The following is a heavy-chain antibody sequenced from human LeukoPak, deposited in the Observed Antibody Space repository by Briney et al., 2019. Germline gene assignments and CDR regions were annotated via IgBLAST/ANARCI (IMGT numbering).Heavy chain of an antibody. Sequence: VKVSCKASGGTFSSYAISWVRQAPGQGLEWMGGIIPIFGTANYAQKFQGRVTITADESTSTAYMELSSLRSEDTAVYYCARARKTSWYDYYYYGMDVWGQGTTVTVSS. CDR3: ARARKTSWYDYYYYGMDV. CDR1: GGTFSSYA. D-gene: IGHD6-13*01. CDR2: IIPIFGTA. J-gene: IGHJ6*02. V-gene: IGHV1-69*13.